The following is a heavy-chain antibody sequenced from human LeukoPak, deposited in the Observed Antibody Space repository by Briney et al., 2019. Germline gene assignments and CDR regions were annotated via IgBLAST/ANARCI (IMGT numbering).Heavy chain of an antibody. CDR1: GYTFTGYY. Sequence: ASVKVSCKASGYTFTGYYMHWVRQAPGQGLEWMGWINPNSGGTNYAQKFQGRVTMTRDTSISTAYMELSRLRSDDTAVYYCASGYSSSWREYYYYYYMDVWGQGTMVTVSS. CDR2: INPNSGGT. J-gene: IGHJ6*03. CDR3: ASGYSSSWREYYYYYYMDV. D-gene: IGHD6-6*01. V-gene: IGHV1-2*02.